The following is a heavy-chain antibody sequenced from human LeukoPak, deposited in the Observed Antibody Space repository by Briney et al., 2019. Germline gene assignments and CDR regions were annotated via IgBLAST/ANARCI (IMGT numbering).Heavy chain of an antibody. CDR2: IKQDGSEK. D-gene: IGHD6-13*01. Sequence: PGGSLRLSCAASGFTFSSYWMSWVRQAPGKGLEWVANIKQDGSEKYYVDSVKGRFTISRDNAKNSLYLQMNGLRAEDTAVYYCARGTIAAAGYYYFDYWGQGTQVTVPS. J-gene: IGHJ4*02. CDR3: ARGTIAAAGYYYFDY. V-gene: IGHV3-7*04. CDR1: GFTFSSYW.